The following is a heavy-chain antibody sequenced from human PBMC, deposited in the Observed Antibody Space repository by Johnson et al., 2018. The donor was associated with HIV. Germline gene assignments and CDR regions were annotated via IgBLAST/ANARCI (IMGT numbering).Heavy chain of an antibody. J-gene: IGHJ3*02. CDR3: ARSVNAGRPFDI. V-gene: IGHV3-7*04. Sequence: VQLVESGGGLVQPGGSLRLSCPVSGFTFSYYWMSWVRQAPGKGLEWVANIKQDGSEKYYVDSVKGRFTISRDNAKNSFYLQMNSLRAEDTAVYYCARSVNAGRPFDIWGQGTLVTVSS. CDR1: GFTFSYYW. CDR2: IKQDGSEK. D-gene: IGHD2-8*01.